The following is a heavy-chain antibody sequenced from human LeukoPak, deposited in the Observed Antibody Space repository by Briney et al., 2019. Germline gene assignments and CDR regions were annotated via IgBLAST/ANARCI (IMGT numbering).Heavy chain of an antibody. V-gene: IGHV3-74*01. D-gene: IGHD6-13*01. CDR1: GFTLSSYW. Sequence: GGSLRLSCAASGFTLSSYWMHWVRQAPGKGLVWVARINSDGSSTSYADSVKGRFTISRDNAKNTLYLQMNSLSAEDTAVYYCARDGGIPAACSFDYWGQGTLVTVSS. CDR2: INSDGSST. J-gene: IGHJ4*02. CDR3: ARDGGIPAACSFDY.